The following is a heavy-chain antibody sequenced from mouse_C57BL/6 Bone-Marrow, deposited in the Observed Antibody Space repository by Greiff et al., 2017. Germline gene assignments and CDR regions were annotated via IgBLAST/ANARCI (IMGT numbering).Heavy chain of an antibody. J-gene: IGHJ4*01. Sequence: QVQLQQPGAELVKPGASVKMSCKASGYTFTSYWITWVKQRPGQGLEWIGDIYPGSGSTNYNEKFKSKATLTVDTSSSTAYMQLSSLTSEDSAVYYCASDYYGRGTLYAMDYWGQGTSVTVSS. D-gene: IGHD1-1*01. V-gene: IGHV1-55*01. CDR3: ASDYYGRGTLYAMDY. CDR1: GYTFTSYW. CDR2: IYPGSGST.